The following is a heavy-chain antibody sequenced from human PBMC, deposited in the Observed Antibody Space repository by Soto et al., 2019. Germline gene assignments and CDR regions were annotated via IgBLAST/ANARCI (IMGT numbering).Heavy chain of an antibody. J-gene: IGHJ3*02. Sequence: GESLKISCAASGFTFSSYAMHWVRQAPGKGLEWVAVISYNGSNKYYADSVKGRFTISRDNSKNTLYLQMNSLRAEDTAVYYCARGNVDTAEGWAFDIWGQGTMVTVS. V-gene: IGHV3-30-3*01. CDR1: GFTFSSYA. CDR3: ARGNVDTAEGWAFDI. CDR2: ISYNGSNK. D-gene: IGHD5-18*01.